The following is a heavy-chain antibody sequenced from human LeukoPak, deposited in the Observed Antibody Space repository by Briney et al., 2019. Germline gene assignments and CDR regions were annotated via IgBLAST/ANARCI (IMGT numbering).Heavy chain of an antibody. D-gene: IGHD2/OR15-2a*01. Sequence: GGSLRLSCAASGFTFSSYGMMWVRQAPGKGLEWVSAITGSGGSTYYADSVKGRWTIARDNSKTTMYLQMHSLRAEDTALYYCAKANRNYYGMDVWGQGTMVSVSS. CDR1: GFTFSSYG. V-gene: IGHV3-23*01. CDR3: AKANRNYYGMDV. J-gene: IGHJ6*02. CDR2: ITGSGGST.